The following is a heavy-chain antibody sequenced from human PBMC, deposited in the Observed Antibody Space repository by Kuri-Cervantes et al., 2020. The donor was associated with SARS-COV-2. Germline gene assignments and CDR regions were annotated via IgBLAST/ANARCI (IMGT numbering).Heavy chain of an antibody. Sequence: GGSLRLSCAASGFTFSSYGMHWVRQAPGKGLEWVAVIWYDGSNKYYADSVKGRFTISRDNSKNTLYLQMNSLRAEDTAVYYCARDSSLSINGMDVWGQGTTVTVSS. CDR3: ARDSSLSINGMDV. CDR1: GFTFSSYG. J-gene: IGHJ6*02. V-gene: IGHV3-33*01. CDR2: IWYDGSNK.